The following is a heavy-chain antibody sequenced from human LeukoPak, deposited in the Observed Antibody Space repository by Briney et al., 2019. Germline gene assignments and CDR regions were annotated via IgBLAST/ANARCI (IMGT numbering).Heavy chain of an antibody. D-gene: IGHD6-13*01. CDR3: AKGSAALDL. J-gene: IGHJ6*04. CDR1: GFTFSDYW. CDR2: ISFDGST. Sequence: GGSLRLSCAASGFTFSDYWMHWVRQAPGKGLVWVSCISFDGSTTYADSVKGRFTISRDNSKNTLYLQMNSLRAEDTAVYYCAKGSAALDLWGKGTTVTVSS. V-gene: IGHV3-74*01.